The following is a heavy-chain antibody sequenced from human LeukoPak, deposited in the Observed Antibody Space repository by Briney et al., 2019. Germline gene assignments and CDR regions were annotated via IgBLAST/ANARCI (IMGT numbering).Heavy chain of an antibody. CDR1: GGSISSGAYS. CDR3: ASTVTVIFDY. D-gene: IGHD2-21*02. V-gene: IGHV4-30-2*01. J-gene: IGHJ4*02. Sequence: SQTLSLTCAVSGGSISSGAYSWTWIRQPPGKGLEWIGYIYQSGSTYYNPSLKSRVAISVDRSKNQFSLKLSSVTAADTAVYYCASTVTVIFDYWGQGTLVTVSS. CDR2: IYQSGST.